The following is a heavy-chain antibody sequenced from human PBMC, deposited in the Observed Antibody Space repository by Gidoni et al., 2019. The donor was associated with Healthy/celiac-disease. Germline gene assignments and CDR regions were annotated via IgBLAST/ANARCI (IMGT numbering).Heavy chain of an antibody. Sequence: HWVRQAPGKGLEWVAVIWYDGSNKYYADSVKGRFTISRDNSKNTLYLQMNSLRAEDTAVYYCARDWGYSGYDYTLQLNDAFDIWGQGTMVTVSS. V-gene: IGHV3-33*01. D-gene: IGHD5-12*01. CDR3: ARDWGYSGYDYTLQLNDAFDI. J-gene: IGHJ3*02. CDR2: IWYDGSNK.